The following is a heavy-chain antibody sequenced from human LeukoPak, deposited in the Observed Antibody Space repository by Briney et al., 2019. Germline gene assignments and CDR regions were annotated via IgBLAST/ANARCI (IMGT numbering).Heavy chain of an antibody. V-gene: IGHV1-24*01. CDR2: CDPEDGET. CDR3: VTLDIVATYLDY. CDR1: GYSLIKLF. J-gene: IGHJ4*02. Sequence: ASVKVSFKVSGYSLIKLFMHWVRQAPGRGGEWMGCCDPEDGETIYAQKFQVRLTMTEDTSTDTAYMELSSLRSEDTAVYYCVTLDIVATYLDYWGQGTLVTVSS. D-gene: IGHD5-12*01.